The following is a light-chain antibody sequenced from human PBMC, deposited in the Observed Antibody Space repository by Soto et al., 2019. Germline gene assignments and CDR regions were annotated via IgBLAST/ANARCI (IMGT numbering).Light chain of an antibody. CDR3: QQRSNWPT. Sequence: EIVLTQSPATLSLSPGERATLSCRASQSVSSYLTWYQQKPGQAPRLLIYDASNRATGIPARFSGSWSGTDFTLTISSLEPEDFAVYYFQQRSNWPTFGQGTRLEI. CDR1: QSVSSY. CDR2: DAS. V-gene: IGKV3-11*01. J-gene: IGKJ5*01.